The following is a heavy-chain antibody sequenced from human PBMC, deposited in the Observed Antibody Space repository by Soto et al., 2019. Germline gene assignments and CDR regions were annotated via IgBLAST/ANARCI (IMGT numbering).Heavy chain of an antibody. CDR1: GYTFNNYG. CDR2: MGPYNGNT. CDR3: ARCYCSVGSCYTCWHFDL. D-gene: IGHD2-15*01. V-gene: IGHV1-18*01. Sequence: QVQLVQSGAEVKKPGASVKVSCKASGYTFNNYGMSWVRQAPGQWLEWMGSMGPYNGNTDHAPNLQGRVTMSTDTSTNTDYMELRSLRSDDTALYYCARCYCSVGSCYTCWHFDLRGRGTLVTVSS. J-gene: IGHJ2*01.